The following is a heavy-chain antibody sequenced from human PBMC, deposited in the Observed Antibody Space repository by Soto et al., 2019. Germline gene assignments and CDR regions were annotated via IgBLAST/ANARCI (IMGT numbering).Heavy chain of an antibody. D-gene: IGHD5-18*01. V-gene: IGHV3-33*01. CDR1: GFTFSSSG. J-gene: IGHJ5*02. Sequence: PGGSLRLSCAASGFTFSSSGMHWVRQAPGKGLEWVAVIWYDGSNKYYADSVKGRFTISRDNSKNTLYLQMNSLRAEDTAVYYCARGYSYGPPNWFDPWGQGTLVTVS. CDR2: IWYDGSNK. CDR3: ARGYSYGPPNWFDP.